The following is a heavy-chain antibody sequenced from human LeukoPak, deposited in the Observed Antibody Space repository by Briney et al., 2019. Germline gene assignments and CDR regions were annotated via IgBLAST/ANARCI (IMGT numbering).Heavy chain of an antibody. D-gene: IGHD2-15*01. V-gene: IGHV3-21*01. CDR1: GFPFGSYS. CDR3: ARVRVVRGYFDY. J-gene: IGHJ4*02. Sequence: PGGSLRLSCAPSGFPFGSYSINGVRRAPGKGREGVSSISSSSSYIYYADSVKGRFTISRDNAKNSLYLQMNSLRAEDTAVYYCARVRVVRGYFDYWGQGTLVTVSS. CDR2: ISSSSSYI.